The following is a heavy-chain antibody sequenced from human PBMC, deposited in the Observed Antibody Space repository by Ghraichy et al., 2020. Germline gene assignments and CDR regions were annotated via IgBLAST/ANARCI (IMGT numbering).Heavy chain of an antibody. CDR3: ARDRRVVTLFLVGWFDP. J-gene: IGHJ5*02. D-gene: IGHD3-10*02. CDR1: GGSFSSYY. CDR2: IYPSGST. Sequence: SETLSLTCTVSGGSFSSYYWSWIRQPPGKGLEWIGRIYPSGSTNYNPSLKSRVTMSVDTSKNQFSLKLSSVTAADTAVYYCARDRRVVTLFLVGWFDPWGQGTLVTVSS. V-gene: IGHV4-4*07.